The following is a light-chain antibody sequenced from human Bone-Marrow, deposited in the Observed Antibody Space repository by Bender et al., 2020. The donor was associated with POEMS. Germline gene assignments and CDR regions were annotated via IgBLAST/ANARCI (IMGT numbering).Light chain of an antibody. Sequence: QSALTQPASVSGSPGQSITISCTGSSTDVGSYNLVSWYQQHPGTAPKLMIYEASKRPSGVSNRFSGSKPGNSASLTISGLQAEDEADYYCCSYAGSDTFAVFGGGTKLTVL. CDR2: EAS. V-gene: IGLV2-23*02. J-gene: IGLJ3*02. CDR1: STDVGSYNL. CDR3: CSYAGSDTFAV.